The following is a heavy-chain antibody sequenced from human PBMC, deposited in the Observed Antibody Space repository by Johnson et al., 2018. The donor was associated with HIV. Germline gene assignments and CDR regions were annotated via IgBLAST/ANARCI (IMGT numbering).Heavy chain of an antibody. J-gene: IGHJ3*02. V-gene: IGHV3-66*01. CDR3: ARDGTETGPDDAFDI. CDR1: GFSISSNY. Sequence: VQLVESGGGLVQPGGSLRLSCAASGFSISSNYMRWIRQAPGKGLEWVSVIYRAGSTYYADSVKDRFTISRDISKNTIYLQMNSLRAEDTAMYYCARDGTETGPDDAFDIWGQGTMVTVSS. D-gene: IGHD1-1*01. CDR2: IYRAGST.